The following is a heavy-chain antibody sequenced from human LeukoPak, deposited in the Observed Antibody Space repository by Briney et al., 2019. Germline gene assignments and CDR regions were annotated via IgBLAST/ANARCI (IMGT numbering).Heavy chain of an antibody. D-gene: IGHD1-26*01. CDR1: GHTFTGYY. Sequence: ASVKVSCKASGHTFTGYYMHWVRQAPGQGLEWMGRINPNSGGTNYAQKFQGRVTMTRDTSISTAYMELSRLRSDDTAVYYCASGDSGSYVYFDYWGQGTLVTVSS. J-gene: IGHJ4*02. CDR2: INPNSGGT. CDR3: ASGDSGSYVYFDY. V-gene: IGHV1-2*06.